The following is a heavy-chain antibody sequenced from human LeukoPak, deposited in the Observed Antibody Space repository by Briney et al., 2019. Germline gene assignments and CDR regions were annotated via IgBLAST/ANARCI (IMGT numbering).Heavy chain of an antibody. CDR3: ARDKASYYGSGQGAYGMDV. D-gene: IGHD3-10*01. Sequence: GGSLRLSCAASGFTFSDYYMSWIRQAPGKGLEWVSYISSSGSTIYYADSVKGRFTISRDNAKNSLYLQMNSLRAEDTAVYYCARDKASYYGSGQGAYGMDVWGQGTTVTVSS. CDR1: GFTFSDYY. V-gene: IGHV3-11*01. J-gene: IGHJ6*02. CDR2: ISSSGSTI.